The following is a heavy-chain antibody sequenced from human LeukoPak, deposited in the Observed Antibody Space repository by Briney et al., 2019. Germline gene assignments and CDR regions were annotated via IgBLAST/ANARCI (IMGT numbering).Heavy chain of an antibody. V-gene: IGHV1-2*02. CDR3: ARGGGFWSGEGAFDI. D-gene: IGHD3-3*01. J-gene: IGHJ3*02. CDR2: INPNSGGT. Sequence: ASVKVSCKASGYTFTGYYMHWVRQAPGQGLEWMGWINPNSGGTNYAQKFQGRVTMTRDTSISTAYMELSRLRSDDTAVYYCARGGGFWSGEGAFDIWGQGTMVTVSS. CDR1: GYTFTGYY.